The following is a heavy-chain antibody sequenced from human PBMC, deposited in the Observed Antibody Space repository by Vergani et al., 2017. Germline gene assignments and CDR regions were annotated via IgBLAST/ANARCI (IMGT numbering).Heavy chain of an antibody. V-gene: IGHV3-23*01. CDR3: AKGEGLRYFDWVLNYYFDY. J-gene: IGHJ4*02. D-gene: IGHD3-9*01. Sequence: EVQLLESGGGLVQPGGSLRLSCAASGFTFSSYAMSWVRQAPGKGLEWVSAISGSGGSTYYADSVKGRFTISRDNSKNTLYLQMNSLRAEDTAVYYCAKGEGLRYFDWVLNYYFDYWGQGTLVTVCS. CDR2: ISGSGGST. CDR1: GFTFSSYA.